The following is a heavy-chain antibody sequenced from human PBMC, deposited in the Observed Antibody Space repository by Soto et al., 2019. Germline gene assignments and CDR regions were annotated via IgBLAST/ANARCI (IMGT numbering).Heavy chain of an antibody. V-gene: IGHV3-23*01. D-gene: IGHD6-19*01. CDR3: AKVRAVAGLGNYYFDY. J-gene: IGHJ4*02. CDR2: ISGSGGST. Sequence: GGSLRLSCAASGFTFSSYAMSWVRQAPGKGREWVSAISGSGGSTYYADSVKGRFTISRDNSKNTLYLQMNSLRAEDTAVYYCAKVRAVAGLGNYYFDYWGQGTLVTVSS. CDR1: GFTFSSYA.